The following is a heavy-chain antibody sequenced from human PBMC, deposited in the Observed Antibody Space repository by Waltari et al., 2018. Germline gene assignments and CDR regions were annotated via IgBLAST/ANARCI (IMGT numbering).Heavy chain of an antibody. CDR3: QRGDY. J-gene: IGHJ4*02. CDR2: INQDGSGE. CDR1: GFTFSNFW. V-gene: IGHV3-7*04. Sequence: EVQLVESGGGLVQPGGSLRLSCEASGFTFSNFWMRWARQASGKGLEWVANINQDGSGEYYVDSVKGRFTISRDNARNSLYLQMNSLRAEDTAVYYCQRGDYWGQGTLVTVSS.